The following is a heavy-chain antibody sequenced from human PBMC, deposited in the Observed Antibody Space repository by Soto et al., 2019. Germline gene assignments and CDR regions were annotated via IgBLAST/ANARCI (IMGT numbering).Heavy chain of an antibody. Sequence: QVQLQESGPGLVKPSQTLSLTCTVSGGSISSGGSYWSWIRQHPGKGTEWIGYVYYSGSTYYNPSLNDRATISVNTAKDPFWLKLSSATAADTAVYYWARDKAEWLRHYYYGMDVWGQGTTVTVS. D-gene: IGHD5-12*01. CDR1: GGSISSGGSY. V-gene: IGHV4-31*03. CDR3: ARDKAEWLRHYYYGMDV. J-gene: IGHJ6*02. CDR2: VYYSGST.